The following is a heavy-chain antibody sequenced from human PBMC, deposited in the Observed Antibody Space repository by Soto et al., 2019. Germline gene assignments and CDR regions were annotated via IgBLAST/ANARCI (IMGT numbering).Heavy chain of an antibody. Sequence: SETLSLTCAVYGGSFSGYYWSWIRQPPGKGLEWIGEINHSGSTNYNPSLKSRVTISVDTSKNQFSLKLSSMTAADTAVYYCARGPGGSVAGAGSARTKVFDYWGQGTLVTVSS. J-gene: IGHJ4*02. V-gene: IGHV4-34*01. CDR2: INHSGST. D-gene: IGHD6-19*01. CDR3: ARGPGGSVAGAGSARTKVFDY. CDR1: GGSFSGYY.